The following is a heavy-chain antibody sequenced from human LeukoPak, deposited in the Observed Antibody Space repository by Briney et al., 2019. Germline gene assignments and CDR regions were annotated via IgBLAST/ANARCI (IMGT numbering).Heavy chain of an antibody. V-gene: IGHV3-64D*09. D-gene: IGHD1-26*01. CDR1: GXTFSSCA. J-gene: IGHJ4*02. Sequence: PGGSLRLSCSASGXTFSSCAVHWVRQGPGKGREYVSGINDYGTRTHYGDSAKGRFIISRDDSRNTVFLHMNSLRGDDTALYYCVKDLSGSYTFDFWGQGILVTVSS. CDR3: VKDLSGSYTFDF. CDR2: INDYGTRT.